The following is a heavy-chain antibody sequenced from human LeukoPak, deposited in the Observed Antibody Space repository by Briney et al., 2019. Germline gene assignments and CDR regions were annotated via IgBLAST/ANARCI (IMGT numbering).Heavy chain of an antibody. CDR3: ARGEGSYSAHFDY. V-gene: IGHV3-33*01. J-gene: IGHJ4*02. D-gene: IGHD1-26*01. CDR2: IWYDGSNK. CDR1: GFTFSSYG. Sequence: GGSLRLSCAASGFTFSSYGMHWVRQAPGKGLEWVAVIWYDGSNKYYADSVKGRFTISRDNSKNTLYLQVNSLRAEDTAVYYCARGEGSYSAHFDYWGQGTLVTVSS.